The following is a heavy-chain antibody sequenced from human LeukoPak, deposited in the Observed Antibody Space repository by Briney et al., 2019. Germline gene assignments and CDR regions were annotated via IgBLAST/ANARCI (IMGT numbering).Heavy chain of an antibody. CDR1: GASFSGYY. CDR2: INHSGTT. D-gene: IGHD1-26*01. J-gene: IGHJ4*02. V-gene: IGHV4-34*01. CDR3: ARHRGAFGH. Sequence: SETLSLTCAVYGASFSGYYWSWVRQPPGKGLEWIGEINHSGTTNYNPSLKSRVTISVDTPKNQFFLKVNSVTAADTAVYYCARHRGAFGHWGQGTLVTVSS.